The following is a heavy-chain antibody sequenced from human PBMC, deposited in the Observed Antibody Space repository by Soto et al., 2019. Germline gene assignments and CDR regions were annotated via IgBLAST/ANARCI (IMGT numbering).Heavy chain of an antibody. V-gene: IGHV3-66*01. CDR1: GFTVSSNY. CDR3: ARGRSPTGMDV. CDR2: IYSGGST. D-gene: IGHD1-26*01. Sequence: EVQLVESGGGLVQPGGSLRLSCAASGFTVSSNYMSWVRQAPGKGLEWVSVIYSGGSTYYADSVKGRFTISRDNSKNTLYLQMTRLGAEDTAVYYCARGRSPTGMDVWGQGTTVTVSS. J-gene: IGHJ6*02.